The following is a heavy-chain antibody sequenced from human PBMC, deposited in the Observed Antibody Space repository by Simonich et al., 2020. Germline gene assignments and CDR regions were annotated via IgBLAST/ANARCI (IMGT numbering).Heavy chain of an antibody. V-gene: IGHV1-2*02. J-gene: IGHJ4*02. CDR2: INPNRGGT. D-gene: IGHD5-12*01. Sequence: QVQLVQSGAEVKKPGASVKVSCKASGYTFTGYYMPWVRQAPGQGREWMGWINPNRGGTNYAQKCQGRVTMTRDTSISTAYMELSRLRSDDTAVYYCASSKLATIDYWGQGTLVTVSS. CDR3: ASSKLATIDY. CDR1: GYTFTGYY.